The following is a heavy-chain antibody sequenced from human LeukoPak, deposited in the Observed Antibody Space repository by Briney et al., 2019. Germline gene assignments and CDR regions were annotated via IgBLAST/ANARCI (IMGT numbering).Heavy chain of an antibody. J-gene: IGHJ3*02. CDR3: ARGGSGWDAFDI. CDR1: GGSISSGSHY. D-gene: IGHD6-19*01. CDR2: IYTSGST. V-gene: IGHV4-61*02. Sequence: NPSETLSLTCTVSGGSISSGSHYWSWIRQPAGKGLEWIGRIYTSGSTNYNPSLKSRATISVDTSKNQFSLKLSSVTAADTAVYYCARGGSGWDAFDIWGQGTMVTVSS.